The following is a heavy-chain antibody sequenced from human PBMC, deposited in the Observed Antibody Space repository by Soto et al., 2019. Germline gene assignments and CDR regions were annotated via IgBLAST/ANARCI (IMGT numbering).Heavy chain of an antibody. CDR2: ISYDGSNK. D-gene: IGHD3-10*01. J-gene: IGHJ4*02. Sequence: GGSLRLSCAASGFTFSSYGMHWVRQAPGKGLEWVAVISYDGSNKYYADSVKGRFTISRDNSKNTLYLQMNSLRAEDTAVYYCAREALRGLFDYWGQGTLVTVSS. CDR1: GFTFSSYG. CDR3: AREALRGLFDY. V-gene: IGHV3-30*03.